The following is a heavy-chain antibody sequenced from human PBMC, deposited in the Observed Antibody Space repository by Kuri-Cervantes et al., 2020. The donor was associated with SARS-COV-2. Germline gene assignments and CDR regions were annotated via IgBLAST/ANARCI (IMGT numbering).Heavy chain of an antibody. CDR3: ARVRSWDEYFDY. CDR2: IKQDGSEK. J-gene: IGHJ4*02. V-gene: IGHV3-7*01. CDR1: GFTFSSYA. D-gene: IGHD6-13*01. Sequence: GGFLRLSCAASGFTFSSYAMSWVRQAPGKGLEWVANIKQDGSEKYYVDSVKGRFTISRDNAKNSLYLQMNSLRAEDTAVYYCARVRSWDEYFDYWGQGTLVTVSS.